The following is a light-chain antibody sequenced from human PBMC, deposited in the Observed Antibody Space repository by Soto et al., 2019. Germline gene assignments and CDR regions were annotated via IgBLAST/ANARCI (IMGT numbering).Light chain of an antibody. CDR1: QSVSNNY. Sequence: EIVLTQSPGTRSSSPGESATLSCRASQSVSNNYLSWYHHKPGQPPRLLIYAASNRATGIPDRFSGRGSGTDFPLSISRLEPDDFALYYYQQYGASHFTFVQGPRLDIK. J-gene: IGKJ5*01. CDR2: AAS. V-gene: IGKV3-20*01. CDR3: QQYGASHFT.